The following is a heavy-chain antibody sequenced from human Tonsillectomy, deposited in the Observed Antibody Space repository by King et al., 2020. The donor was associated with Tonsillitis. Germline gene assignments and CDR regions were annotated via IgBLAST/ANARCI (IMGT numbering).Heavy chain of an antibody. V-gene: IGHV3-30*18. D-gene: IGHD6-19*01. CDR2: ISYDGSNK. J-gene: IGHJ2*01. CDR3: AKVAVAGTSREYFDL. Sequence: VQLEESGGGVVQPGRSLRLSCAASGFTFSSYDMHWVRQAPGKGLEWVAVISYDGSNKYYADSVKGRFTISRDNSKNTLYLQMNSLRAEDTAVYYCAKVAVAGTSREYFDLWGRGTLVTVSS. CDR1: GFTFSSYD.